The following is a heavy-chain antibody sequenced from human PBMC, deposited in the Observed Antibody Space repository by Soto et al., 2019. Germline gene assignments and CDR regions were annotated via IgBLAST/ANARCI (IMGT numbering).Heavy chain of an antibody. Sequence: QVQLVQSGAEVKKPESSVKVSCKASGGAFSSYTINWVRQSPGQGLVWMGRLFPVVDLANYARNFQDRVTITADTSTNKAVMELSSLTSDDTAVYYCAFSVCSGNTCYRDFDFWGQGSLVSVSS. CDR2: LFPVVDLA. D-gene: IGHD6-19*01. J-gene: IGHJ4*02. CDR1: GGAFSSYT. CDR3: AFSVCSGNTCYRDFDF. V-gene: IGHV1-69*02.